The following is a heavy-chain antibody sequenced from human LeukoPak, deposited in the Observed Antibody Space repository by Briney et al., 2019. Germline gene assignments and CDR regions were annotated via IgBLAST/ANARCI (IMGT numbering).Heavy chain of an antibody. J-gene: IGHJ3*02. CDR1: GFTFSSYW. V-gene: IGHV3-33*06. CDR2: IWYDGSNK. D-gene: IGHD1-26*01. Sequence: GGSLRLSCAASGFTFSSYWMSWVRQAPGKGLEWVAVIWYDGSNKYYADSVKGRFTISRDNSKNTLYLQMNSLRAEDTAVYYCAKDFGSYLGAFDIWGQGTMVTVSS. CDR3: AKDFGSYLGAFDI.